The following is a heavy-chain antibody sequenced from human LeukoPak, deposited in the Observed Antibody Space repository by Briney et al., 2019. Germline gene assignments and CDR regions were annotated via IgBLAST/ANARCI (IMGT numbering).Heavy chain of an antibody. CDR3: ARGLGGDQGYFDL. CDR1: GFIFDDYA. V-gene: IGHV3-9*01. CDR2: INWNSGTL. D-gene: IGHD3-10*01. J-gene: IGHJ2*01. Sequence: GGSLRLSCAASGFIFDDYAMHWVRQAPGKGLEWVSTINWNSGTLAYADSVKGRFTISRDNAKNSLYLQMNSLRTEDTALYYCARGLGGDQGYFDLWGRGTLATVSS.